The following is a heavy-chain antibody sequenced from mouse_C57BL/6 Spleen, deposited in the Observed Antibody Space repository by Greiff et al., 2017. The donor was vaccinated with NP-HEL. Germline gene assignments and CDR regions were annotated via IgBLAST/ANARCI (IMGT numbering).Heavy chain of an antibody. Sequence: VQLQQSGAELVKPGASVKISCKASGYAFSSYWMNWVKQRPGKGLEWIGQIYPGDGDTNYNGKFKGKATLTADKSSSTAYMQLSSLTSEDSAVYFCARAYYSNYVGWFAYWGQGTLVTVSA. V-gene: IGHV1-80*01. J-gene: IGHJ3*01. CDR2: IYPGDGDT. CDR3: ARAYYSNYVGWFAY. CDR1: GYAFSSYW. D-gene: IGHD2-5*01.